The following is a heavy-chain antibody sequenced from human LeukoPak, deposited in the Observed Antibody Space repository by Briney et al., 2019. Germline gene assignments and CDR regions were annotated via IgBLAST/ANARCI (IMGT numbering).Heavy chain of an antibody. CDR2: ISTYNGNT. Sequence: ASVKVSCKASGYTFTSYGITWVRQAPGQGLEWMGLISTYNGNTNYAQRLQGRVTMTTDTSTNTAYMELRSLRSDDTAVYYCARGPIGFDYWGQGTLVTVSS. D-gene: IGHD3-22*01. J-gene: IGHJ4*02. CDR1: GYTFTSYG. V-gene: IGHV1-18*01. CDR3: ARGPIGFDY.